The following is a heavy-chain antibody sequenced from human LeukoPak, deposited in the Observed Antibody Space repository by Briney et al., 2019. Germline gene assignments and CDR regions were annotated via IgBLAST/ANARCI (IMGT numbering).Heavy chain of an antibody. D-gene: IGHD3-9*01. CDR2: IYYSGST. Sequence: TTSETLPLTCTVSGGSISSYYWSWIRQPPGKGLEWIGYIYYSGSTNYNPSLKSRVTISVDTSKNQFSLKLSSVTAADTAVYYCARGYPFDSYYYYYYGMDVWGQGTTVTVSS. CDR1: GGSISSYY. V-gene: IGHV4-59*01. CDR3: ARGYPFDSYYYYYYGMDV. J-gene: IGHJ6*02.